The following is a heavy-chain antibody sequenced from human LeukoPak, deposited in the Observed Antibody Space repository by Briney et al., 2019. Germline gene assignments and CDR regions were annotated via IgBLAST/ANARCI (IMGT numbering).Heavy chain of an antibody. D-gene: IGHD2-2*01. CDR1: GFTFSSYS. J-gene: IGHJ4*02. CDR2: ISSSSSTI. CDR3: AYFLGYCSSTSCLGDY. Sequence: GGSLRLSCAASGFTFSSYSMNWVRQAPGKGLEWVSYISSSSSTIYYADSVKGRFTISRDNAKNSLYLQMNSLRAEDTAVYYCAYFLGYCSSTSCLGDYWGQGTLVTVSS. V-gene: IGHV3-48*01.